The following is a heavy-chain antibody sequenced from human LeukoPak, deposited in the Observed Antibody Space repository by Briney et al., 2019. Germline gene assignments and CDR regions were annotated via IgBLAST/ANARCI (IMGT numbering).Heavy chain of an antibody. V-gene: IGHV3-23*01. CDR2: ITTTGKT. J-gene: IGHJ4*02. D-gene: IGHD4-23*01. Sequence: PGGSRRLSCGASGFTFRSYAMSWVRQAPGKGLEWVSAITTTGKTYFADSVKGRFTISRDNSRNTVYLQVNSLRAEDTAVYYCAREDGGTSGWVTVDYWGQGTLVTVSS. CDR3: AREDGGTSGWVTVDY. CDR1: GFTFRSYA.